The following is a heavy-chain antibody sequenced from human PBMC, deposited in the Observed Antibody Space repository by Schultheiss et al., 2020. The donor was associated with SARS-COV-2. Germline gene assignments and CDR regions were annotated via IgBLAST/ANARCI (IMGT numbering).Heavy chain of an antibody. Sequence: SETLSLTCAVSGGSISSSNWWSWVRQPPGKGLEWIGEIYHSGSTNYNPSLKSRVTISVDKSKNQFSLKLSSVTAADTAVYYCARDGASEVAVAGAGYFQHWGQGTLVTVSS. CDR2: IYHSGST. D-gene: IGHD6-19*01. V-gene: IGHV4-4*02. J-gene: IGHJ1*01. CDR3: ARDGASEVAVAGAGYFQH. CDR1: GGSISSSNW.